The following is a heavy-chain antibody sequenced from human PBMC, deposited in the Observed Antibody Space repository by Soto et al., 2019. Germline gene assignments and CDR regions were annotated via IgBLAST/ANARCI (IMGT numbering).Heavy chain of an antibody. CDR1: GFSLTTDGVG. J-gene: IGHJ4*02. CDR2: IYWDDDK. Sequence: QITLKESGPALVKPTETLTLTCTFSGFSLTTDGVGVGWIRQPPGRALEWLALIYWDDDKRYRPSLEGRLTIHKCGATKKVVLTMADVVTVGTARHFCVHSFRSYWSRSGSPYYFAFWGQGALVTVSS. V-gene: IGHV2-5*02. CDR3: VHSFRSYWSRSGSPYYFAF. D-gene: IGHD3-10*01.